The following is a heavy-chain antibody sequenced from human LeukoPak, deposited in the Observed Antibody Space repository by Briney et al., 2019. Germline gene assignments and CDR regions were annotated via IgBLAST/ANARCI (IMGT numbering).Heavy chain of an antibody. CDR1: GFTFTSYE. CDR3: AKRLTTVVTPSAFDI. Sequence: GGSLRLSCAASGFTFTSYEMNWVRQAPGKGLEWVSYITISGSTIYYADSVKGRFTISRDNAKNSLFLQMNSLRAEDTAVYYCAKRLTTVVTPSAFDIWGQGTMVTVSS. D-gene: IGHD4-23*01. J-gene: IGHJ3*02. V-gene: IGHV3-48*03. CDR2: ITISGSTI.